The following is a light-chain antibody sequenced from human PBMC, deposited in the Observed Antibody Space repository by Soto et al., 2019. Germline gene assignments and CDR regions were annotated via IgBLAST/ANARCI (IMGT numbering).Light chain of an antibody. CDR1: QSVSSN. J-gene: IGKJ1*01. V-gene: IGKV3-15*01. CDR3: QQYNNWPPET. Sequence: EIVMTQSPATLSVSPGERATLSCRASQSVSSNLAWYQQKPGQAPSLLIYGASTRATCIPARFSGSGSGTDFTLTISSLQSEDFAVYYGQQYNNWPPETFGLGTKVEIE. CDR2: GAS.